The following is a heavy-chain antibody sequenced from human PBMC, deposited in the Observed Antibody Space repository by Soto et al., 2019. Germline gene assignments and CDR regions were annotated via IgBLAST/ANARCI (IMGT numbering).Heavy chain of an antibody. CDR3: ARADIVVVPLVPDYYYGMDV. V-gene: IGHV1-3*01. CDR1: GYTFTSYA. J-gene: IGHJ6*02. CDR2: INAGNGNT. Sequence: ASVKVSCNASGYTFTSYAMHWVRQAPGQRLEWMGWINAGNGNTKYSQKFQGRVTITRDTSASTAYMELSSLRSEDTAVYYCARADIVVVPLVPDYYYGMDVWGQGTTVTVSS. D-gene: IGHD2-2*01.